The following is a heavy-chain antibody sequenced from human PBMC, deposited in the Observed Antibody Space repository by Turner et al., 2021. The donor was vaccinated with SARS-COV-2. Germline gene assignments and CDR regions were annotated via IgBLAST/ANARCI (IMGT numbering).Heavy chain of an antibody. CDR2: IMPVFGTT. D-gene: IGHD4-17*01. CDR3: SKAQGEYGDYGGDY. V-gene: IGHV1-69*01. CDR1: GGIFSPYA. Sequence: QEQLVQFGAGVKNPGSSVTVSCKASGGIFSPYAISWVRQAPGQGLEWVGGIMPVFGTTNYAEHVKGRVTITADESTSYLELSIMRSEDTAVYDCSKAQGEYGDYGGDYWGQGTLVTVSS. J-gene: IGHJ4*02.